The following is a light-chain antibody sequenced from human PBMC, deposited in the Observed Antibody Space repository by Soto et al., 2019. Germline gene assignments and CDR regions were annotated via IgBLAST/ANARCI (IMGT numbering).Light chain of an antibody. CDR3: QSYDSSLSGFHVV. CDR1: SSNIGAGYD. CDR2: GNS. J-gene: IGLJ2*01. V-gene: IGLV1-40*01. Sequence: QSVLTQRPSVSGAPGQRVTISCTGSSSNIGAGYDVHWYQQLPGTAPKLLIYGNSNRPSGVPDRFSGSKSGTSASLAITGLQAEDEADYYCQSYDSSLSGFHVVFGGGTKLTVL.